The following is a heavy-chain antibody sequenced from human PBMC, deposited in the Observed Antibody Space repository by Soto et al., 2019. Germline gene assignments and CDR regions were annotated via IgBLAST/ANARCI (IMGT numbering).Heavy chain of an antibody. CDR2: IYYSGST. CDR3: ARDRIRGYDSDAFDI. J-gene: IGHJ3*02. D-gene: IGHD5-12*01. V-gene: IGHV4-59*01. CDR1: GGSISSYY. Sequence: SETMSLTCTVAGGSISSYYWSWIRQPPGKGREWIGYIYYSGSTNYNPSLKSRVTISVDTSKNQFSLKLSSVTAADTAVYYCARDRIRGYDSDAFDIWGQGTMVTVSS.